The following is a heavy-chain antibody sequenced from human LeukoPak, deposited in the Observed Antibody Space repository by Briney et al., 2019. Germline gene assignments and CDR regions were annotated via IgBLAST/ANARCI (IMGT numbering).Heavy chain of an antibody. D-gene: IGHD5-18*01. CDR3: ARGYRHGDY. J-gene: IGHJ4*02. CDR1: GYTFTNYY. Sequence: ASVKVSCKASGYTFTNYYMHWVRQAPGQGLEWMGIINPSGGSTMHAQKFQDRVTMTWDTSTSTVYMELSSLRSEDTAVYYCARGYRHGDYWGQGALVTVSS. CDR2: INPSGGST. V-gene: IGHV1-46*01.